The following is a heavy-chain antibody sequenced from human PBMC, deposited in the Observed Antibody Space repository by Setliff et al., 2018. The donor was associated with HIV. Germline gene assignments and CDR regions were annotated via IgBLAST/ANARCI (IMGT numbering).Heavy chain of an antibody. CDR2: MYYSGST. Sequence: PSETLSLTCTVYGGSISTSSYYWAWIRQPPGKGLEWIGSMYYSGSTYYNPSLKSQVTISIDTSKNQFSLKLNSVTAADTAMYYCARDGGSSGWYFVLGYSDYWGPGTLVTVSS. V-gene: IGHV4-39*02. J-gene: IGHJ4*02. CDR3: ARDGGSSGWYFVLGYSDY. D-gene: IGHD6-19*01. CDR1: GGSISTSSYY.